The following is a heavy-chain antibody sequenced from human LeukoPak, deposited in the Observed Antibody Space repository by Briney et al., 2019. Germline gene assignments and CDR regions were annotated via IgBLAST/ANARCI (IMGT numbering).Heavy chain of an antibody. CDR1: VGTFSSYA. CDR3: ARVSSGSYSS. Sequence: SVNVSCKASVGTFSSYAISWVRQAPGQGLEWMGRIIPIPGIANYAQKFQGRVTITADKSTSTAYMELSSLRSEDTAVYYCARVSSGSYSSWGQGTLVTVSS. CDR2: IIPIPGIA. J-gene: IGHJ4*02. V-gene: IGHV1-69*04. D-gene: IGHD1-26*01.